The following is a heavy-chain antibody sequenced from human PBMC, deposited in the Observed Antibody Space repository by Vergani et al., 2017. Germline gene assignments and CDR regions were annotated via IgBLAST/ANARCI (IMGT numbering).Heavy chain of an antibody. J-gene: IGHJ4*02. V-gene: IGHV3-53*02. CDR1: GFTVSSNY. CDR3: ARDWYSGSYYDDY. D-gene: IGHD1-26*01. Sequence: EVQLVETGGGLIQPGGSLRLSCAASGFTVSSNYMSWGRQAPGKGLEWVSVIYRGGSTYYADSVKGRFTISRDNSKNTLYLQMNSLRAEDTAVYYCARDWYSGSYYDDYWGQGTLVTVSS. CDR2: IYRGGST.